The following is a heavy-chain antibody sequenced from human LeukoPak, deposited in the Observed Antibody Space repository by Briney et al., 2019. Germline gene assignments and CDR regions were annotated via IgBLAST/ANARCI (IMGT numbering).Heavy chain of an antibody. J-gene: IGHJ5*02. CDR2: IYYSGST. Sequence: PSETLSLTCTVSGGSISSGGYYWSWIRQHPGKGLEWIGYIYYSGSTYYNPSLKSRVTISVDTSKNQFSLKLSSVTAADTAVYYCARLAVPAALSDPWGQGTLVTVSS. D-gene: IGHD2-2*01. CDR1: GGSISSGGYY. CDR3: ARLAVPAALSDP. V-gene: IGHV4-31*03.